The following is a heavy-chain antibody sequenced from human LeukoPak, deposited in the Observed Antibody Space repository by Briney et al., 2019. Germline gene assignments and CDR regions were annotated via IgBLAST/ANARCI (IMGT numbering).Heavy chain of an antibody. CDR3: ARQDYSNYVAYFDY. D-gene: IGHD4-11*01. CDR2: IYYSGST. Sequence: SETLSLTCSVSGGSISSSIYYWGWIRQPPGKGLEWIGSIYYSGSTYYNPSLKSRVTISVDTSKSQFPLNLSSVTAADTAVYYCARQDYSNYVAYFDYWGQGTLVTVSS. CDR1: GGSISSSIYY. J-gene: IGHJ4*02. V-gene: IGHV4-39*01.